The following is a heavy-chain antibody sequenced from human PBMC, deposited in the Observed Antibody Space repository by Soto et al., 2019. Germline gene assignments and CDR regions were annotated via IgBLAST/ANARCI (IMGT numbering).Heavy chain of an antibody. V-gene: IGHV3-33*01. CDR1: GFTFSSYG. D-gene: IGHD3-22*01. Sequence: PVGSLGLSCAASGFTFSSYGMHWVRQAPGKGLEGVAVIWYDGSNKYYADSVNGRFTISRDNSKNTLYLQMNSLRAEDTAVYYCAREGGGRYYYDSSGYLYWGQGTLVTVSS. CDR2: IWYDGSNK. J-gene: IGHJ4*02. CDR3: AREGGGRYYYDSSGYLY.